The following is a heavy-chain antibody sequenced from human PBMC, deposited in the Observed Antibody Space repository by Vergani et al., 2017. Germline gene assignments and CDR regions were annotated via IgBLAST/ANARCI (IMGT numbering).Heavy chain of an antibody. J-gene: IGHJ3*02. D-gene: IGHD1-26*01. CDR3: ARIVGATGSDAFDI. CDR1: GGTFSSYA. CDR2: IIPNSGGT. V-gene: IGHV1-2*02. Sequence: QVQLVQSGAEVKKPGSSVKVSCKASGGTFSSYAISWVRQAPGQGLEWMGGIIPNSGGTNYAQKFQGRVTMTRDTSISTAYMELSRLRSDDTAVYYCARIVGATGSDAFDIWGQGTMVTVSS.